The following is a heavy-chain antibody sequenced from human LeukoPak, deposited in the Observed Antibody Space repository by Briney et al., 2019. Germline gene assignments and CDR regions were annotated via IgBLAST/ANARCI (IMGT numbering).Heavy chain of an antibody. D-gene: IGHD3-3*01. CDR1: GVSISRYY. CDR3: ARGYDWFDP. CDR2: IYYSGST. V-gene: IGHV4-59*01. Sequence: SETLSLTCTVSGVSISRYYWSWIRQPPGKGLEWIGYIYYSGSTNYNPSLKSRVTISVDTSKNQFSLKLSSVTAADTAVYYCARGYDWFDPWGQGTLVTVSS. J-gene: IGHJ5*02.